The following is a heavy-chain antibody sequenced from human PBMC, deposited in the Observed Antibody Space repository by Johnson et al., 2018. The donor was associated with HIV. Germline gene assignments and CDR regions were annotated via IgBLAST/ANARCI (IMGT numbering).Heavy chain of an antibody. CDR2: ISNDGSIK. D-gene: IGHD6-19*01. CDR1: GFTLSNYA. J-gene: IGHJ3*02. CDR3: VQGVPNPAGAFDI. V-gene: IGHV3-30-3*01. Sequence: QVQLVESGGGVVQAGRSLRLSCAVSGFTLSNYAMHWVRQAPGKGLEWVAFISNDGSIKFSADSVKGRFTISIDNSKNTLYLQMNSLRPEDTAVYYCVQGVPNPAGAFDIWGRGTMVTVSS.